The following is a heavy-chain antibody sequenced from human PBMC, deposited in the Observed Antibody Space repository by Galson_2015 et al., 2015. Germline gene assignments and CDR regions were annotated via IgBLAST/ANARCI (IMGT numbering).Heavy chain of an antibody. CDR2: IKYDGSQT. J-gene: IGHJ4*02. V-gene: IGHV3-7*03. CDR3: ARDANRGGEFDY. CDR1: GFTFRNYW. Sequence: SLRLSCAASGFTFRNYWMVWVRQTPEKGLQWVAKIKYDGSQTFYVDSVKGRFTISRDNAENSLDLQMNSLRADDTAVYYCARDANRGGEFDYWGQGALVTLSS. D-gene: IGHD1-14*01.